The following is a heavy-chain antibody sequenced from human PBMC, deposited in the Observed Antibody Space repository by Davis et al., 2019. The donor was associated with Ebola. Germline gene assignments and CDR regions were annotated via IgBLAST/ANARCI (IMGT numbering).Heavy chain of an antibody. J-gene: IGHJ4*02. CDR2: IGGSGLNA. Sequence: GESLKISCAASGFTFNNYAMTWIRQAPGKGLEWVASIGGSGLNAFYTNSVKGRFTISRDNSRNTVYLQMSNLRAEDTAVYYCARHEGFWSGHFDHWGRGSRVTVSS. CDR3: ARHEGFWSGHFDH. D-gene: IGHD3-3*01. CDR1: GFTFNNYA. V-gene: IGHV3-23*01.